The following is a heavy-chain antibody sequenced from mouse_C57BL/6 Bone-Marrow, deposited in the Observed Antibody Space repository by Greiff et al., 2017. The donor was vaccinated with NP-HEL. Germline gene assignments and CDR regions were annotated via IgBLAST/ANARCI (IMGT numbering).Heavy chain of an antibody. CDR2: IWSGGST. D-gene: IGHD1-1*01. CDR3: ARLPFLYYGSSYDYYAMDY. J-gene: IGHJ4*01. CDR1: GFSLTSYG. V-gene: IGHV2-2*01. Sequence: QVQLQQSGPGLVQPSQSLSITCTVSGFSLTSYGVHWVRQSPGKGLEWLGVIWSGGSTDYNAAFISRLSIIKDNSKSQVFFKMNSLQADDTAIYYCARLPFLYYGSSYDYYAMDYWGQGNSVTVSS.